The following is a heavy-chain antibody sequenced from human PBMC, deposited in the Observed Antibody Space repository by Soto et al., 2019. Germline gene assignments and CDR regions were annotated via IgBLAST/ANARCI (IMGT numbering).Heavy chain of an antibody. CDR3: ARRVYYYDSSGPAGCFDY. V-gene: IGHV1-18*01. J-gene: IGHJ4*02. Sequence: ASVKVSCKASGYTFTSYGISWVRQAPGQGLEWMGWISAYNGNTNYAQKLQGRVTMTTDTSTSTAYMELRSLRSDDTAVYYCARRVYYYDSSGPAGCFDYWGQGTLVTVS. CDR2: ISAYNGNT. D-gene: IGHD3-22*01. CDR1: GYTFTSYG.